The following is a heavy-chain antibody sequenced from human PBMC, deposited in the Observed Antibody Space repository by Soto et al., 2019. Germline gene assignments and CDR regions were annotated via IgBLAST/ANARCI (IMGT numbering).Heavy chain of an antibody. CDR3: ARGAYIGGTYSSTYYFDY. V-gene: IGHV4-39*01. D-gene: IGHD3-16*02. Sequence: QLQLQESGPGLVKPSETLSLTCTVSGGSISSDSYYWGWIRQPPGKGLEWIGRIYYSGSTYYNPSLKSRVTVSVDTSKNQFSLKLSSVTAADTAVYYCARGAYIGGTYSSTYYFDYWGQGALVTVSS. CDR2: IYYSGST. J-gene: IGHJ4*02. CDR1: GGSISSDSYY.